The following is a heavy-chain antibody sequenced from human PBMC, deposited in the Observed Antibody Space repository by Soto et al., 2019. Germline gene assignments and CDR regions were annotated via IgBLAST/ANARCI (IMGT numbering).Heavy chain of an antibody. Sequence: QVQLVQSGAEEKKPGASVKVSCKASGYAFSSHGITWVRQAPGQGLEWMGWISTYNGNTNYAQKFQDRGTMTTDTSTTTAYMELRSLTSDDTAVYYCASGLGLPAAINFLPCSYTMDVWGQGTTVTVSS. D-gene: IGHD2-2*01. CDR2: ISTYNGNT. J-gene: IGHJ6*02. CDR1: GYAFSSHG. V-gene: IGHV1-18*01. CDR3: ASGLGLPAAINFLPCSYTMDV.